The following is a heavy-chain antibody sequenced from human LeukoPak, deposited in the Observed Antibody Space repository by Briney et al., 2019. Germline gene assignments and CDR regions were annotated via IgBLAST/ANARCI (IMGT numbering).Heavy chain of an antibody. J-gene: IGHJ4*02. D-gene: IGHD3-22*01. V-gene: IGHV1-18*01. CDR3: ARTGGYDSSGYYYFDY. CDR1: GYTFTSYG. CDR2: ISAYNGNT. Sequence: ASVKVSCTASGYTFTSYGISWVRQAPGQGLEWMGWISAYNGNTNYAQKLQGRVTMTTDTSTSTAYMELRSLRSDDTAVYHCARTGGYDSSGYYYFDYWGQGTLVTVSS.